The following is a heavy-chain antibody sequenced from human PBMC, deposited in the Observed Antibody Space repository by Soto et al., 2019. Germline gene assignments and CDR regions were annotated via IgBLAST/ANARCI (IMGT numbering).Heavy chain of an antibody. CDR2: IFHSGTT. J-gene: IGHJ4*02. V-gene: IGHV4-61*01. D-gene: IGHD1-20*01. Sequence: PSETLSLTCTVSGGSVSSGSYYWSWIRQPPGKGLEWIGNIFHSGTTNYNASLRSRVSMSVDTPTNQFSLKLMSVTAADTAVYYCVRVHITGEVYSWGQGNVVTVSS. CDR3: VRVHITGEVYS. CDR1: GGSVSSGSYY.